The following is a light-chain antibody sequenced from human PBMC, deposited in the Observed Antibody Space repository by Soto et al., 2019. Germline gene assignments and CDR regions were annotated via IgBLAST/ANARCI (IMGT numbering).Light chain of an antibody. CDR1: QSVASSY. Sequence: EVALTQSPGTLSLSPGESVAISCQASQSVASSYLAWYQQKPGQAPRLLIYDASNRASGTPARFSGSGSETDFTLTISSLEPEDFAVYYCQHRMNWPLTFGQGTRLEIK. CDR3: QHRMNWPLT. J-gene: IGKJ5*01. V-gene: IGKV3-11*01. CDR2: DAS.